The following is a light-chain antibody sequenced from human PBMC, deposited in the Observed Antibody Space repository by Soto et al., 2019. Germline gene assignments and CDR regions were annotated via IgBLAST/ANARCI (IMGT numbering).Light chain of an antibody. J-gene: IGLJ2*01. V-gene: IGLV2-14*01. Sequence: QSALTQPASVXXXPGQSITISCTGTSSDVGGYNYVSWYQQHPGKAPKLMIYEVSNRPSGVSNRFSGSKSGNTASLTISGLQAEDEADYYCSSYTSSSTPYVVFGGGTKLTVL. CDR3: SSYTSSSTPYVV. CDR1: SSDVGGYNY. CDR2: EVS.